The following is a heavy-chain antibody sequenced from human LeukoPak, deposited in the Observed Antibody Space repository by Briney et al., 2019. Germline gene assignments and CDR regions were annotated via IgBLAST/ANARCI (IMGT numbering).Heavy chain of an antibody. V-gene: IGHV4-61*02. CDR1: GGSIRSGSYY. CDR3: ARDSVITLWSKPQKTNWFNP. J-gene: IGHJ5*02. Sequence: PSETLSLTCTVSGGSIRSGSYYWSWILQLAGKGLEWIGRIYTSGTTNYNPSLKSRVTISVDTSKNQFSLKLSSVTAADTTVYYCARDSVITLWSKPQKTNWFNPWGQGTLVTVSS. CDR2: IYTSGTT. D-gene: IGHD3-16*01.